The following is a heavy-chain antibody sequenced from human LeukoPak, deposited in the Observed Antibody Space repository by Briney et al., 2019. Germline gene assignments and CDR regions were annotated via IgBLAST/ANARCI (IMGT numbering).Heavy chain of an antibody. Sequence: ASVNVSCKASGYTFTSYGISWVRQAPGQGLEWMGWISAYNGNTNYAQKLQGRVTMTTDTSTSTAYMELRSLRSDDTAVYYCARDLRAMVRGVTRDYWGQGTLVTVSS. D-gene: IGHD3-10*01. V-gene: IGHV1-18*01. CDR3: ARDLRAMVRGVTRDY. CDR2: ISAYNGNT. CDR1: GYTFTSYG. J-gene: IGHJ4*02.